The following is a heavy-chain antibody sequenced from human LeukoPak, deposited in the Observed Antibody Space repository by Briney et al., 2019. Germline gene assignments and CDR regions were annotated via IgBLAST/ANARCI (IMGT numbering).Heavy chain of an antibody. CDR3: ARALQPGVYAFGI. CDR1: GGSISSSSYY. D-gene: IGHD6-13*01. J-gene: IGHJ3*02. Sequence: SETLSLTCTVSGGSISSSSYYWGWIRQPPGEGLEWIGYIYYSGSTNYNPSLKSRVTISVDTSKNQFSLKLSSVTAADTAVYYCARALQPGVYAFGIWGQGTMVTVSS. V-gene: IGHV4-61*05. CDR2: IYYSGST.